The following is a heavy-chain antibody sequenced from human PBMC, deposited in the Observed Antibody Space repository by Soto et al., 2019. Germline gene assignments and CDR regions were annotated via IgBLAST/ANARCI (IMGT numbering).Heavy chain of an antibody. CDR2: MNPFSTNT. J-gene: IGHJ5*02. CDR3: ALVVANWFDP. D-gene: IGHD3-22*01. V-gene: IGHV1-8*01. CDR1: GYTFTSYD. Sequence: QVQLVQSGAEMKKPGASVKVSCKASGYTFTSYDIHWVRQATGQGLEWMGWMNPFSTNTAYAQKFQGRVTMTRNTSISTAYMELSSLRSEDTAVYYCALVVANWFDPWGQGTLVTVSS.